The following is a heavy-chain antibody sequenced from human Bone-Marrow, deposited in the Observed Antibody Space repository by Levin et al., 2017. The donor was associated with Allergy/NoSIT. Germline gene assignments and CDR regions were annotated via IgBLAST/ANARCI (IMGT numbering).Heavy chain of an antibody. Sequence: PGGSLRLSCRASGFSFSDYAMNWVRQAPGKGPEWISYISSGSSTAYSADSVKGRFTISRDNARNSLFLQMRSLRAEDTAVYFCARDTENGGYDFSGVFDVWGQGTMVTVSS. CDR3: ARDTENGGYDFSGVFDV. CDR1: GFSFSDYA. J-gene: IGHJ3*01. CDR2: ISSGSSTA. D-gene: IGHD5-12*01. V-gene: IGHV3-48*01.